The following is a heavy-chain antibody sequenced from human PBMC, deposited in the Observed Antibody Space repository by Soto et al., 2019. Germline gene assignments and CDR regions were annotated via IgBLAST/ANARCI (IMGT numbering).Heavy chain of an antibody. J-gene: IGHJ5*02. D-gene: IGHD3-22*01. V-gene: IGHV1-2*04. CDR3: ARSLGSYYDSSGYYDWFDP. Sequence: ASVKVSCKASGYTCTVYYMHWVRQATGQGLERMGWINPNSGVTNYAQKFQGWVTMTRDTSISTAYMELSRLRSDDTAVYYCARSLGSYYDSSGYYDWFDPWGQGTLVTVAS. CDR2: INPNSGVT. CDR1: GYTCTVYY.